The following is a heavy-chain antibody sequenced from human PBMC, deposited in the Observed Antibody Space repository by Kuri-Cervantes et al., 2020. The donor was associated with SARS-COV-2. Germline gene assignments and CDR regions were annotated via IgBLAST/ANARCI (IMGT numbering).Heavy chain of an antibody. CDR3: AKAFYGGNRGGVDY. J-gene: IGHJ4*02. CDR1: GFTFGDYA. Sequence: LSLTCAASGFTFGDYAMHWVRQAPGKGLEWVSGISWNSGSIGYADSVKGRFTISRDNAKNSLYLQMNSLRAEDTALYYCAKAFYGGNRGGVDYWGQGTLVTVSS. V-gene: IGHV3-9*01. CDR2: ISWNSGSI. D-gene: IGHD4-23*01.